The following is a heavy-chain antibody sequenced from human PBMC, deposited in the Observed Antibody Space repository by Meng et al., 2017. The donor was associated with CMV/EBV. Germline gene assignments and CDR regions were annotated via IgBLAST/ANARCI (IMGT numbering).Heavy chain of an antibody. CDR1: GFSLSTSGMC. CDR2: IDWDDDK. J-gene: IGHJ6*02. V-gene: IGHV2-70*20. D-gene: IGHD6-6*01. Sequence: SGPTLVKPTQTLTLTCTFSGFSLSTSGMCVSWVRQPPGKALEWLALIDWDDDKYYSTSLKTRLTISKDTSKNQVVLTMTNMDPVDTATYYCARTPQLAGYYYYGMDVWGQGTTVTVSS. CDR3: ARTPQLAGYYYYGMDV.